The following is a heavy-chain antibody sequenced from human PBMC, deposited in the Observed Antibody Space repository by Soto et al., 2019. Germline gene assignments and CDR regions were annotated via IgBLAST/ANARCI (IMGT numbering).Heavy chain of an antibody. D-gene: IGHD3-22*01. CDR3: VKDIRAVRSAYYSFFDY. J-gene: IGHJ4*02. CDR2: ISGNGGTT. CDR1: GFTFSSYA. Sequence: GGSLRLSCAASGFTFSSYAMGWVRQAPGKGLEWVSIISGNGGTTYSADSVQGRFTISRDNSKNTLYLQMNSQRAEDTATYYCVKDIRAVRSAYYSFFDYWGQGTQVTVSS. V-gene: IGHV3-23*01.